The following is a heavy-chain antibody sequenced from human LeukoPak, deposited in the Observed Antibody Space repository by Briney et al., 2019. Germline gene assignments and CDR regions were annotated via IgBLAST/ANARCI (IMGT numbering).Heavy chain of an antibody. CDR3: ARDVWGDRDGYFEY. CDR1: GFTFNRYW. D-gene: IGHD2-21*01. CDR2: INTDGKST. J-gene: IGHJ4*02. V-gene: IGHV3-74*01. Sequence: GGSLRLSCAASGFTFNRYWMHWVRQAPGKGPVWVGRINTDGKSTSYADSVQGRFIITRDNARNTLYLQMHSLRVEDTAVYFCARDVWGDRDGYFEYWGQGNLVTVPS.